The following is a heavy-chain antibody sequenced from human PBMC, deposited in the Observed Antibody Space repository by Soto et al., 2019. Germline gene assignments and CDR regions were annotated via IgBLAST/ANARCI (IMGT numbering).Heavy chain of an antibody. D-gene: IGHD6-19*01. Sequence: QVQLVQSGAEVTKPGSSVKVSCKASGGTFSNYAISWVRQAPGQGLEWMGGIVPIFGTTNYAQKFQGRVTIIADQSTTXXYLELSRLRSEDTAMYYCARVDAVAGSYNYHGLDVWGQGTAVRVSS. CDR1: GGTFSNYA. CDR2: IVPIFGTT. V-gene: IGHV1-69*12. J-gene: IGHJ6*02. CDR3: ARVDAVAGSYNYHGLDV.